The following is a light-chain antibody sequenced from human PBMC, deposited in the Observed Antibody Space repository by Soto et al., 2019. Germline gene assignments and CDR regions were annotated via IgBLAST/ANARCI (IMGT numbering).Light chain of an antibody. CDR1: SSNVGAGHD. J-gene: IGLJ2*01. V-gene: IGLV1-40*01. CDR2: DDT. CDR3: PSYDSSLRGVV. Sequence: QSVLTQPPSVSGAPGQRVTISCTGSSSNVGAGHDVHWYQQLPGTAPKLLIYDDTKRPSGVPDRFSGSKSGTSASLAITGLQAEDEADYYCPSYDSSLRGVVFGGGTKLTVL.